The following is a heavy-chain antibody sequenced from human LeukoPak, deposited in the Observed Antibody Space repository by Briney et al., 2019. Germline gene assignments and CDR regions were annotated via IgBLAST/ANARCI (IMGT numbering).Heavy chain of an antibody. CDR1: GYTFSSYG. Sequence: GASVKVSCKASGYTFSSYGISWVRQAPGQGLEWMGWISAYNGNTNYIQKIQGRVTMTTDTSTSTVYMEVRSLRSDDTAVYYCARTTYRNSDAFDIWGQGTMVTVSS. CDR2: ISAYNGNT. V-gene: IGHV1-18*01. J-gene: IGHJ3*02. CDR3: ARTTYRNSDAFDI. D-gene: IGHD1-1*01.